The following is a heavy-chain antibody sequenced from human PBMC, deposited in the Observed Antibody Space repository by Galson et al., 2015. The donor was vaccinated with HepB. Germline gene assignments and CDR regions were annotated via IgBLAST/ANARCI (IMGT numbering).Heavy chain of an antibody. CDR1: GFTFSSYG. CDR3: AKDHYYGSGDYRMDV. CDR2: ISYDGSNK. V-gene: IGHV3-30*18. J-gene: IGHJ6*02. Sequence: SLRLSCAASGFTFSSYGMHWVRQAPGKGLEWVAVISYDGSNKYYADSVKGRFTISRDNSKNTLYLQMNSLRAEDTAVYYCAKDHYYGSGDYRMDVWGQGTTVTVSS. D-gene: IGHD3-10*01.